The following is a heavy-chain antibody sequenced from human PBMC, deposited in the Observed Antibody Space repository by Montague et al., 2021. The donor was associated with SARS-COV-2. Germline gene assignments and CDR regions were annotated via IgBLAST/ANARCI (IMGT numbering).Heavy chain of an antibody. J-gene: IGHJ4*02. D-gene: IGHD3-9*01. CDR1: GASMSSDY. Sequence: SETLSLTCTVSGASMSSDYWTWIRQPPGKGLEWIGCTHYSGSTDYNPSLKRRVTISVDTSRTQFSLRLTSMSAADTAVYYCARGRGFDWLGLDAYYFDYWGQGALVAVSS. CDR3: ARGRGFDWLGLDAYYFDY. CDR2: THYSGST. V-gene: IGHV4-59*13.